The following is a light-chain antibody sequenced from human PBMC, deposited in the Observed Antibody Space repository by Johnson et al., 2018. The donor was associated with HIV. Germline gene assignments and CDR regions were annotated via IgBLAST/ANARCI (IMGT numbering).Light chain of an antibody. V-gene: IGLV1-51*02. Sequence: QSVLTQPPSVSAAPGQKVTISCSGSSSNIGNNYVSWYQHLPGTAPKLLIYENNKRPSGIPDRFSGSKSGTYAALGITGVQTGDEADYYCGTWDSSLSANVFGTVTRVTVL. CDR2: ENN. CDR3: GTWDSSLSANV. CDR1: SSNIGNNY. J-gene: IGLJ1*01.